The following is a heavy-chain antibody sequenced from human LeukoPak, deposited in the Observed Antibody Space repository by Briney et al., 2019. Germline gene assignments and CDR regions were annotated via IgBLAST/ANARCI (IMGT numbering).Heavy chain of an antibody. CDR2: ISGSGGST. Sequence: PGGSLRLSCAASGFTFSSYAMSWVRQAPGKGLEWVSAISGSGGSTYYADSVKGRFTISRDNSKNTLYLQMNSLRAEDTAVYYCAKKNSVVVVAATKDYWGQGTLVTVSS. D-gene: IGHD2-15*01. CDR3: AKKNSVVVVAATKDY. CDR1: GFTFSSYA. J-gene: IGHJ4*02. V-gene: IGHV3-23*01.